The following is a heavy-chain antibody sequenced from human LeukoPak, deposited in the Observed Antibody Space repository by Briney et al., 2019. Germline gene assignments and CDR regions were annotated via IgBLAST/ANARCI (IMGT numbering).Heavy chain of an antibody. CDR3: ARAKLYMDFWSNAFDI. D-gene: IGHD3-3*01. V-gene: IGHV4-34*01. J-gene: IGHJ3*02. CDR1: GGSFSGYY. CDR2: INHSGST. Sequence: SETLSLTCAVYGGSFSGYYWSWIRQPPGKGLEWIGEINHSGSTNYNPSLKSRVTISVDTSKNQFSLKLSSVTAADTAVYYCARAKLYMDFWSNAFDIRGQGTMVTVSS.